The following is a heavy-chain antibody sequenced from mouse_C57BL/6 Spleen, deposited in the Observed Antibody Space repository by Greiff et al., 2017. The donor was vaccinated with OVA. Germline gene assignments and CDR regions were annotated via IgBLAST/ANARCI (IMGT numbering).Heavy chain of an antibody. CDR3: ARESKGYFDV. V-gene: IGHV1-82*01. Sequence: QLQQSGPELVKPGASVKISCKASGYAFSSSWMNWVKQRPGKGLEWIGRIYPGDGDTNYNGKFKGKATLTADKSSSTAYMQLSSLTSEDSAVYFCARESKGYFDVWGTGTTVTVSS. CDR2: IYPGDGDT. CDR1: GYAFSSSW. J-gene: IGHJ1*03.